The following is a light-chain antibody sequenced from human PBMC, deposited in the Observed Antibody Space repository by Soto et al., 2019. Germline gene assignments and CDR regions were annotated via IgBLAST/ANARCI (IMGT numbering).Light chain of an antibody. V-gene: IGKV1-9*01. CDR1: QGISSY. CDR3: QQLHSYPLT. J-gene: IGKJ4*01. CDR2: AAS. Sequence: DIQLTQSPSFLSASVGDRVTITCRASQGISSYLAWYQQKPGKATKLLIYAASTLQSGVPSRFSGSGSGTEFTLTISSLQPEDFATYYCQQLHSYPLTFGGGTKVEIK.